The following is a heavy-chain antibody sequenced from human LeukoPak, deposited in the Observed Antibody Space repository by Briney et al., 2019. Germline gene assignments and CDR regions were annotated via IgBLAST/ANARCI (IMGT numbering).Heavy chain of an antibody. CDR2: IYHSGSI. CDR3: ARLSGAPVRHPIYHFDY. CDR1: GYSISSGYY. D-gene: IGHD1-26*01. J-gene: IGHJ4*02. Sequence: SETLSLTCAVSGYSISSGYYWGWIRQSPGKGLEWIGNIYHSGSIYYNPSLKSRVTISLDTSNNQFSLKLTSVTAADTAIYYCARLSGAPVRHPIYHFDYWGQGTLVTVSS. V-gene: IGHV4-38-2*01.